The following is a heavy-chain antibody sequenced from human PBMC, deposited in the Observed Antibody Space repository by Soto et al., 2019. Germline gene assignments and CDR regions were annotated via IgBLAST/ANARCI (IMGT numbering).Heavy chain of an antibody. CDR3: SIGSWSAETFDV. CDR2: IIPMVTVT. Sequence: QVHLIQSGAEVKKPGSSVKVSCKAAGGTFNTYTLIWVRQAPGHGLEWMGRIIPMVTVTNSAQKFQGRLTLTADKSTGTAFMEMTSLRSDDTAVYYCSIGSWSAETFDVRGQGTMVTVSS. J-gene: IGHJ3*01. CDR1: GGTFNTYT. D-gene: IGHD2-2*01. V-gene: IGHV1-69*02.